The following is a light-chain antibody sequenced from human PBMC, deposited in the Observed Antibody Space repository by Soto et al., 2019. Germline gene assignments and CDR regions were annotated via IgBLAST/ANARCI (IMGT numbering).Light chain of an antibody. CDR3: QQCYSTPFT. CDR1: QSIRSC. J-gene: IGKJ4*01. Sequence: DIQMTQSPSSLSASVGDRVTITCRASQSIRSCLKWYQQKQGKAPKLLIYSASSLQSGVPSRFSRSGSGTDFTLTISSLQPEDFATFYCQQCYSTPFTFGVGNRVEI. CDR2: SAS. V-gene: IGKV1-39*01.